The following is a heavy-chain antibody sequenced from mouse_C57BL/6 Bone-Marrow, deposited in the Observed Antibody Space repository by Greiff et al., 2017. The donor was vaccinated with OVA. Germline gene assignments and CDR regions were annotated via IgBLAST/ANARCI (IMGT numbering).Heavy chain of an antibody. CDR1: GYTFTSYG. Sequence: QVQLQQSGAELARPGASVKLSCKASGYTFTSYGISWVKQRTGQGLEWIGEIYPRSGNTYYNEKFKGKATLTADKSSSTAYMELRSLTSEYSAVYFCARSGGLRRGDYFDYWGQGTTLTVSS. D-gene: IGHD2-2*01. CDR2: IYPRSGNT. V-gene: IGHV1-81*01. CDR3: ARSGGLRRGDYFDY. J-gene: IGHJ2*01.